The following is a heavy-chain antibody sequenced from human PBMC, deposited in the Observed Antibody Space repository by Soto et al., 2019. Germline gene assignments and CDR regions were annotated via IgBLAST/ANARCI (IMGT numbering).Heavy chain of an antibody. Sequence: QVQLVESGGGVVQPGRSLRLSCEAYGINFTIYAMHWVRQAPGKGLEWVAVISYDEVNKYYADSVRGRFTISRDNSKNTLFLQMNSLRPEDTAVYYCVRSTGWSRFDYWGQGTLVTVSA. J-gene: IGHJ4*02. D-gene: IGHD6-19*01. V-gene: IGHV3-30-3*01. CDR1: GINFTIYA. CDR3: VRSTGWSRFDY. CDR2: ISYDEVNK.